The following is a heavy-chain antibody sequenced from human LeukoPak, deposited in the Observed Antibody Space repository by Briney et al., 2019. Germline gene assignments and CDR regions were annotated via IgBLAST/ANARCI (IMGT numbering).Heavy chain of an antibody. CDR3: AKDQSITMIVVVSSFDY. CDR2: ISGSGGST. Sequence: GGSLRLSCAASGFTVSSNEMSWVRQAPGKGLEWVSAISGSGGSTYYADSVKGRFTISRDNSKNTLYLQMNSLRAEDTAVYYCAKDQSITMIVVVSSFDYWGQGTLVTVSS. J-gene: IGHJ4*02. D-gene: IGHD3-22*01. V-gene: IGHV3-23*01. CDR1: GFTVSSNE.